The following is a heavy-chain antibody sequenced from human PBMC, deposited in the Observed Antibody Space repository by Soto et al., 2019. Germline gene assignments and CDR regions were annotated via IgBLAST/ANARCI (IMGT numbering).Heavy chain of an antibody. CDR2: ISDDGNNK. D-gene: IGHD3-10*01. Sequence: QVQLVESGGGVVQPGRSLRLSCAASGFTFSRYTMHWVRQAPGKGLEWMAFISDDGNNKYYADSVKGQFTISRDNSKNTVYLQMKSLRTEDTAVYYCARDDEGGSDCDLGYWGQGTLVTVSS. CDR3: ARDDEGGSDCDLGY. CDR1: GFTFSRYT. V-gene: IGHV3-30-3*01. J-gene: IGHJ4*02.